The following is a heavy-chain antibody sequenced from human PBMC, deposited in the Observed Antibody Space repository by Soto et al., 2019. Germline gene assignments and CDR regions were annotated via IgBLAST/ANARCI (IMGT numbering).Heavy chain of an antibody. CDR3: ARVGEVATINLLHPFDI. J-gene: IGHJ3*02. D-gene: IGHD5-12*01. V-gene: IGHV3-33*01. CDR2: IWYDGSNK. Sequence: GGSLRLSCAASGFTFSSYGMHWVRQAPGKGLEWVAVIWYDGSNKYYADSVKGRFTISRDNSKNTLYLQMNSLRAEDTAVYYCARVGEVATINLLHPFDIWGQGTMVTVSS. CDR1: GFTFSSYG.